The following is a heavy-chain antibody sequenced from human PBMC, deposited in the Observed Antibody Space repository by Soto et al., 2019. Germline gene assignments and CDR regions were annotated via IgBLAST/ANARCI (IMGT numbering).Heavy chain of an antibody. V-gene: IGHV3-23*01. D-gene: IGHD1-1*01. CDR3: TKGPVEPTALYYDY. CDR1: GFTFSSYA. J-gene: IGHJ4*02. CDR2: ISGIGGST. Sequence: PGGSLRLSCAASGFTFSSYAMTWVRQAPGKGLEWVSSISGIGGSTYYADSVKGRFTISIDNSKKTLYLQMNSLRAEDTAVYYCTKGPVEPTALYYDYWGQGTLVTVSS.